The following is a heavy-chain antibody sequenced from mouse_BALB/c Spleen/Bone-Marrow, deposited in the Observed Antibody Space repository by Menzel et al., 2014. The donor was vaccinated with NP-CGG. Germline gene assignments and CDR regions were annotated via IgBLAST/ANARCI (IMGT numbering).Heavy chain of an antibody. D-gene: IGHD1-1*01. J-gene: IGHJ2*01. CDR3: ARDLYYYGFDY. Sequence: VQLQESGPGLVAPSQSLSITCTASGFSLTDYGVNWVRQPPGKNLEWLGMIWGDGSTDYNSALKSRLSISKDNSQSQVFLKMNSLETDDTARYYCARDLYYYGFDYWGQGTTLTVSS. CDR2: IWGDGST. V-gene: IGHV2-6-7*02. CDR1: GFSLTDYG.